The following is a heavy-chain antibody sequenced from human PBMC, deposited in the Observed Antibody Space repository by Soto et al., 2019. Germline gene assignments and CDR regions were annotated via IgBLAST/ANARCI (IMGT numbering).Heavy chain of an antibody. D-gene: IGHD6-13*01. V-gene: IGHV5-51*01. J-gene: IGHJ5*02. Sequence: GESLKISCKGSGYSFTSYWIGWVRQMPGKGLEWMGIIYPGDSDTRYSPSFQGQVTISADKSISTAYLQWSSLKASDTAMYYCASGAQQLGLPGPIWFDPWGQGTLVTVSS. CDR2: IYPGDSDT. CDR1: GYSFTSYW. CDR3: ASGAQQLGLPGPIWFDP.